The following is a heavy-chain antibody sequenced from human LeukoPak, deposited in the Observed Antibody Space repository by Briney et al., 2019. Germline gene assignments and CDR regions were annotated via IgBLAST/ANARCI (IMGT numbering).Heavy chain of an antibody. Sequence: SETLSLTRAVYGGSFSGYYWSWIRQPPGKGLEWIGEINHSGSTNYNPSLKSRVTISVDTSKNQFSLKLSSVTAADTAVYYCARGVYGSGSYYNVFVAWFDPWGQGTLVTVSS. CDR2: INHSGST. CDR3: ARGVYGSGSYYNVFVAWFDP. V-gene: IGHV4-34*01. D-gene: IGHD3-10*01. J-gene: IGHJ5*02. CDR1: GGSFSGYY.